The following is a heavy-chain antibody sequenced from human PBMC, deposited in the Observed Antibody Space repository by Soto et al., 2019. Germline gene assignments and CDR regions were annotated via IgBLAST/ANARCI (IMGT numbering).Heavy chain of an antibody. CDR3: AKDMGADIVVVVAAFDY. CDR2: ISWNSGSI. J-gene: IGHJ4*02. V-gene: IGHV3-9*01. Sequence: EVQLVESGGGLVQPGRSLRLSCAASGFTFDDYAMHWVRQAPGKGLEWVSGISWNSGSIGYADSVKGRLTISRDNAKNSLYLQMNSLSAEDTALYYCAKDMGADIVVVVAAFDYWGQGTLVTVSS. D-gene: IGHD2-15*01. CDR1: GFTFDDYA.